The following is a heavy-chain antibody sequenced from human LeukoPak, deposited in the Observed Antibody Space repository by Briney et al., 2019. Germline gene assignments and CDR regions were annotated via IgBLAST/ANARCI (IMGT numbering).Heavy chain of an antibody. D-gene: IGHD4-17*01. CDR2: IRSDGSNK. J-gene: IGHJ4*02. CDR1: RFTFSRYG. V-gene: IGHV3-30*02. Sequence: PGGSLRLSCAASRFTFSRYGMHWVRQAPGKGLERVAFIRSDGSNKYYADSVKGRFTISRDNSKNTLYLQMNSLRAEDTAVYYCAKEIWPTVIIPGWTYFDYWGQGALVTVSS. CDR3: AKEIWPTVIIPGWTYFDY.